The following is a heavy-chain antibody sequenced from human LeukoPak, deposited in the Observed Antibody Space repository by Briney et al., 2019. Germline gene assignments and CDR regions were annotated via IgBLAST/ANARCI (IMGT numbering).Heavy chain of an antibody. D-gene: IGHD1-26*01. J-gene: IGHJ5*01. CDR3: ARDRWELTPAKGWFDS. CDR1: GDSMTNYY. V-gene: IGHV4-4*07. CDR2: IYVSGGT. Sequence: PSGTLSLTCAVSGDSMTNYYWSWIRQPAGQGLEWIGHIYVSGGTNYNPSFKSRVSMSMDTSKKQFSLNLTSVSAADTAVYFCARDRWELTPAKGWFDSWGQGTLVTVSS.